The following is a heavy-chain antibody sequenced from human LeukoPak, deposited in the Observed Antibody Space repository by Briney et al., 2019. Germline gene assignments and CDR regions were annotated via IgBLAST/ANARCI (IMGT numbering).Heavy chain of an antibody. Sequence: GGSLRLSCAASGFTFNSYSMNWVRQAPGKGLEWVSSISGSNSYIYYADSMKGRFTISRDNAKNSLYLQMNSLRAEDTAVYYCAREGVTRSSGWASYNWFDPWGQGTLVTVSS. J-gene: IGHJ5*02. CDR3: AREGVTRSSGWASYNWFDP. CDR2: ISGSNSYI. CDR1: GFTFNSYS. V-gene: IGHV3-21*01. D-gene: IGHD6-19*01.